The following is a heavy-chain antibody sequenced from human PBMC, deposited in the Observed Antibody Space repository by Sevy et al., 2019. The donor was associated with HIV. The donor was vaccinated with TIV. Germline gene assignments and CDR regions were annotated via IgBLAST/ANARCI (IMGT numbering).Heavy chain of an antibody. CDR1: GFTFSTYT. V-gene: IGHV3-21*01. Sequence: GSLRLSCAASGFTFSTYTMNWVRQAPGKGLEWVSSISGSSNYIYYGDSLKGRFTISRDNAKNSLYLQMNSLRAEDTALYYCARPYGSGSWEAFDIWGQGTMVTVSS. D-gene: IGHD3-10*01. CDR3: ARPYGSGSWEAFDI. CDR2: ISGSSNYI. J-gene: IGHJ3*02.